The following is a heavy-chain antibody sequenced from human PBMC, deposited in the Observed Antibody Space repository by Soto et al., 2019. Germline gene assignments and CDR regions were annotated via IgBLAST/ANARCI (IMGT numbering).Heavy chain of an antibody. V-gene: IGHV3-74*01. CDR2: ISTDGSST. CDR1: GFTFSTYW. D-gene: IGHD2-2*01. CDR3: ARATGSNHPFDY. J-gene: IGHJ4*02. Sequence: EVQLVESGGGLVQPGGSLSLSCAATGFTFSTYWMHWVRQGPGKGLVWVSRISTDGSSTTYADSVKGRFTISRDNAKNTLYLQMNSLRAEDTAVYDCARATGSNHPFDYWGQGSLVTVSS.